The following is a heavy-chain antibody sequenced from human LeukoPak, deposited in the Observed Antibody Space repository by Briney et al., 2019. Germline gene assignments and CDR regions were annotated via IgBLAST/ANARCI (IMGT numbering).Heavy chain of an antibody. CDR2: IYTSGST. J-gene: IGHJ3*02. Sequence: SETLSLTCTVSGGSISSGSYYWSWIRQPAGRGLEWIGRIYTSGSTNYNPSLKSRVTISGDTSQNQFSWKLSSVTAADTAVYYCARVRIAAAYDAFDIWGQGTMVTVSS. D-gene: IGHD6-13*01. CDR3: ARVRIAAAYDAFDI. V-gene: IGHV4-61*02. CDR1: GGSISSGSYY.